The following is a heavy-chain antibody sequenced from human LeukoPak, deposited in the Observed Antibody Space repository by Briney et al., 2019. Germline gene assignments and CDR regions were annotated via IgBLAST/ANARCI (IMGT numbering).Heavy chain of an antibody. CDR3: ASGGFGEGGSTHDY. V-gene: IGHV1-69*13. J-gene: IGHJ4*02. D-gene: IGHD3-10*01. CDR1: GGTFSSYA. Sequence: GASVKVSCKASGGTFSSYAISWVRQAPGQGLEWMGGIIPIFGTANYAQKFQGRVMITADESTSTAYMELSSLRSEDTAVYYCASGGFGEGGSTHDYWGQGTLVTVSS. CDR2: IIPIFGTA.